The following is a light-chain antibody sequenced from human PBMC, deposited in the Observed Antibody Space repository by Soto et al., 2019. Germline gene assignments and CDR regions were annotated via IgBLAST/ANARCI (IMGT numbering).Light chain of an antibody. V-gene: IGKV3-11*01. J-gene: IGKJ2*01. CDR1: QTVSTY. Sequence: DTVLTQSPATLSLSPGERATLSCRASQTVSTYLAWDQQKPGQSPRLLISDTSNRASGIPARFSGSESGTDFTLTISSLEPEDFAVYLCQQRGNWPPTFGHGTKLEI. CDR2: DTS. CDR3: QQRGNWPPT.